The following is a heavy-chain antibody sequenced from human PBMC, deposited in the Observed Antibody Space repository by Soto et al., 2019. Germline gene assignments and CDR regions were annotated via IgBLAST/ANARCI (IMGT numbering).Heavy chain of an antibody. CDR2: IKQDGSEK. CDR3: ARHIVLMVYFDY. J-gene: IGHJ4*02. Sequence: GGSLRLSCAASGFTFSSYWMSWVRQAPGKGLEWVANIKQDGSEKYYVDSVKGRFTISRDNAKNSLYLQMNSLRAEDTAVYDGARHIVLMVYFDYWGQGTLVTVAS. V-gene: IGHV3-7*05. CDR1: GFTFSSYW. D-gene: IGHD2-8*01.